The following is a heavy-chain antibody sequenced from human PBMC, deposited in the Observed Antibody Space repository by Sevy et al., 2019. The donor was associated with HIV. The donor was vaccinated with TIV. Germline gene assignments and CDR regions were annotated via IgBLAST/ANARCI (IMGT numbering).Heavy chain of an antibody. V-gene: IGHV3-23*01. CDR1: GFIFSSYA. J-gene: IGHJ4*02. CDR2: IRNSGGST. CDR3: TKDRGILAAGFDY. Sequence: GGSLRLSCAASGFIFSSYAMSWVRQAPGKGLEWVSSIRNSGGSTYYEDSVRGRFTISRDNSKNTLYLQMSSLRAEDTAVYYCTKDRGILAAGFDYWGQGTLVTVSS. D-gene: IGHD6-13*01.